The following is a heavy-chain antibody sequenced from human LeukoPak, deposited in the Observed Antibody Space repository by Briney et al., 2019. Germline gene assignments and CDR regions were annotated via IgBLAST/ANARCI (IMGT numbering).Heavy chain of an antibody. J-gene: IGHJ4*02. Sequence: SETLSLTCTVSGGSISSYLWSWIRQPAGSGLEWIGRIYTSGSSNYIPSLKSRVTMSVDTSKNQFSLKMSSVTAADTAIYYCARESMNRGITYFDYWGQGTLVTVSS. V-gene: IGHV4-4*07. CDR3: ARESMNRGITYFDY. CDR1: GGSISSYL. CDR2: IYTSGSS. D-gene: IGHD3-10*01.